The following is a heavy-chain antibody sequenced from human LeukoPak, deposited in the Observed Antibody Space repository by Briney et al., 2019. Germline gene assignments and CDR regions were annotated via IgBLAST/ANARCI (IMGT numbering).Heavy chain of an antibody. D-gene: IGHD3-3*01. CDR1: GFTFSGHR. V-gene: IGHV3-7*01. CDR2: INQDGSEK. CDR3: ARDFPDWSGHYMFDY. Sequence: PGGSLRLSCVASGFTFSGHRMSWVRQAPGKGLEWVANINQDGSEKQYVDSVKGRFTISRDNAKNSLYLQMNSLRAEDTAVYYCARDFPDWSGHYMFDYWGQGTLVTVSS. J-gene: IGHJ4*02.